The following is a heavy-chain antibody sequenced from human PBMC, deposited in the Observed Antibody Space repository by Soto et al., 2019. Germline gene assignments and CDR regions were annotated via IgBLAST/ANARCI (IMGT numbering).Heavy chain of an antibody. CDR3: ARDGLSTGQYGMDV. J-gene: IGHJ6*02. CDR1: GGTFSSYA. CDR2: TIPIFGTA. V-gene: IGHV1-69*01. D-gene: IGHD4-17*01. Sequence: QVQLVQSGAEVKKPGSSVKVSCKASGGTFSSYAISWVRQAPGQGLEWMGGTIPIFGTANYAQKFQGRVTITADESTSTGYMELSSLRSEDTAVYYCARDGLSTGQYGMDVWGQGTTVTVSS.